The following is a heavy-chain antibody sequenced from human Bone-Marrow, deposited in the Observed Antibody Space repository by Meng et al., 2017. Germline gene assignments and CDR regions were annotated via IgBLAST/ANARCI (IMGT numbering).Heavy chain of an antibody. Sequence: QAPLRQWGAGLLKPLETLSLTCAVFGGSFSGYYWSWIRQPPGKGLEWIGEINHSGSTNYNPSLKSRVTISVDTSKNQFSLKLSSVTAADTAVYYCARGPRRAIAAAGTGYFDLWGRGTLVTVSS. V-gene: IGHV4-34*02. CDR2: INHSGST. D-gene: IGHD6-13*01. CDR3: ARGPRRAIAAAGTGYFDL. J-gene: IGHJ2*01. CDR1: GGSFSGYY.